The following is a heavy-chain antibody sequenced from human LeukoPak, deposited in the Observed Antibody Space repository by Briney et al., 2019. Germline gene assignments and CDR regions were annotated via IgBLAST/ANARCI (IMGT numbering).Heavy chain of an antibody. D-gene: IGHD3-22*01. CDR1: GFTVSYNY. Sequence: GSLRLSCAASGFTVSYNYMTWVRQAPGKGLEWIGEINHSGSTNYNPSLKSRVTISVDTSKNQFSLKLSSVTAADTAVYYCARGDYYDSSGYSRFLDYWGQGTLVTVSS. J-gene: IGHJ4*02. CDR2: INHSGST. CDR3: ARGDYYDSSGYSRFLDY. V-gene: IGHV4-34*01.